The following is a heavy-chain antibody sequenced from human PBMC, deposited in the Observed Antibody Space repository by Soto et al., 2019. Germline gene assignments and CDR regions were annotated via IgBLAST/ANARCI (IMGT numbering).Heavy chain of an antibody. J-gene: IGHJ4*02. CDR3: VRDPPGASSYFDL. CDR2: ISTSNGNT. CDR1: GYTFNTYG. Sequence: QVQLIQSGADVKKPGASLKVSCKASGYTFNTYGVSWVRQAPGQGLEWVGWISTSNGNTNFEQNCQGRVTLTTDTSTSTAEMELRSLTSDDAAVYYCVRDPPGASSYFDLWCQGTLGTVSS. V-gene: IGHV1-18*01. D-gene: IGHD1-26*01.